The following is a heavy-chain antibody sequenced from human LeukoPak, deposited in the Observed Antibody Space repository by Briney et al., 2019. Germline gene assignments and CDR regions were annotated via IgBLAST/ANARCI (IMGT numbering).Heavy chain of an antibody. Sequence: ASVKVSCKASGYTFTTYGITWVRQAPGQGLEWMGWINPDSGGTNYAQKFQGRVTMTRDTSISTAYMELSRLRSDDTAVYYCARGIFDDFWSGYLLSFYFDYWGQGTLVTVSS. D-gene: IGHD3-3*01. J-gene: IGHJ4*02. CDR3: ARGIFDDFWSGYLLSFYFDY. CDR2: INPDSGGT. V-gene: IGHV1-2*02. CDR1: GYTFTTYG.